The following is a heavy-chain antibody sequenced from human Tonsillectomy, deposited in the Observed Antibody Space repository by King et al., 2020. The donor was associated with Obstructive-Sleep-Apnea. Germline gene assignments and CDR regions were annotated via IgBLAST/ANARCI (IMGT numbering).Heavy chain of an antibody. V-gene: IGHV3-15*01. CDR2: IKRKIDGEST. CDR3: TRFWAEN. Sequence: VQLVESGGGLVKPGGSLRLSCAVSGFTFSDAWMNWVRQAPGKGLEWVGCIKRKIDGESTDYAAPVNGRLTISRDDSQSTLYLQMHSLKSEVTAVYYCTRFWAENWGLGTLVTVSS. D-gene: IGHD3-16*01. J-gene: IGHJ4*02. CDR1: GFTFSDAW.